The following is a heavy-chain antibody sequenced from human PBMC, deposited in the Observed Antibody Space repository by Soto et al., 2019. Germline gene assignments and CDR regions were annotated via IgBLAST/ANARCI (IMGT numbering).Heavy chain of an antibody. CDR2: ISGSGGST. CDR3: AKAVYDSSGYQRFDY. CDR1: GFTFSSYA. J-gene: IGHJ4*02. D-gene: IGHD3-22*01. V-gene: IGHV3-23*01. Sequence: EVQLLESGGGLVQPGGSLRLSCAASGFTFSSYAMSWVRQAPGKGLEWVSAISGSGGSTYYADSVKGRFTISRDNSKNTLYLQMNSLRADDTAVYYCAKAVYDSSGYQRFDYWGQGTLVTGSS.